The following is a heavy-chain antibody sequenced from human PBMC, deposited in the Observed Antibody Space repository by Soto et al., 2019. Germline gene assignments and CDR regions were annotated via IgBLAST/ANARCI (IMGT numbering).Heavy chain of an antibody. CDR2: INPNSGGT. CDR1: GYTFTGYY. V-gene: IGHV1-2*02. J-gene: IGHJ4*02. CDR3: ARVGYGDYTLDY. D-gene: IGHD4-17*01. Sequence: QVQLVQSGAEVKKPGASVKVSCKASGYTFTGYYMHWVRQAPGQGLEWMGWINPNSGGTNYARKLKGRGTTTRDATISTAYMERSRLRSDDTAVYACARVGYGDYTLDYWGQGTLGTVS.